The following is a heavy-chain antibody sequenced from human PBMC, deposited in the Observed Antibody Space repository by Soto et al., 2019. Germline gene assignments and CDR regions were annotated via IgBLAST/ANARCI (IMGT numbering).Heavy chain of an antibody. V-gene: IGHV4-4*02. CDR2: VYHSGTT. CDR3: ASWWGLHFPRLS. D-gene: IGHD2-21*02. Sequence: QVQLQESGPGLVKPSGTLALTCTVSRDSIDNSYWWTWVRQSPGKGLEWIGEVYHSGTTNYNPSLESRVTISVDRSKNEFSLTLDSVTAADTAVYFCASWWGLHFPRLSWGQGALVTVSS. CDR1: RDSIDNSYW. J-gene: IGHJ5*02.